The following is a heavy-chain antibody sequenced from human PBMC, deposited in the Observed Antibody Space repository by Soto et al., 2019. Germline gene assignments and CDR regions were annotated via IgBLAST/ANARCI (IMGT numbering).Heavy chain of an antibody. CDR1: GGSISSGGFY. CDR3: ARGYCSGAGCRYYYYYGLDV. J-gene: IGHJ6*02. D-gene: IGHD2-15*01. Sequence: QVQLQESGPGLVKPSQTLSLTCTVSGGSISSGGFYWSWIRQRPGKGLEWIGYIYYSGSAYYNPSLKCRVTISVDTSKNQISLNLSSVSAADTAVYFCARGYCSGAGCRYYYYYGLDVWGQGTTVTGSS. V-gene: IGHV4-31*03. CDR2: IYYSGSA.